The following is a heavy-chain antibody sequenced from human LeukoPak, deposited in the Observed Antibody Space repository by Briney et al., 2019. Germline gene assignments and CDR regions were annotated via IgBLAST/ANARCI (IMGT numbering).Heavy chain of an antibody. CDR2: IYCSGST. Sequence: SETLSLTCTVSGGSISSGDYYWSWIRQHPGKGLEWIGYIYCSGSTYYNPSLKSRVTISVDTSKNQFSLKLSSVTAADTAVYYCARVYGDFAFDYWGQGTLVTVSS. CDR3: ARVYGDFAFDY. J-gene: IGHJ4*02. V-gene: IGHV4-31*03. D-gene: IGHD4-17*01. CDR1: GGSISSGDYY.